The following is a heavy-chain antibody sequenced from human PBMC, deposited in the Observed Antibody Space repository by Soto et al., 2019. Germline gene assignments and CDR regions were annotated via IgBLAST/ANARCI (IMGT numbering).Heavy chain of an antibody. CDR1: GGSISSYY. V-gene: IGHV4-59*12. Sequence: SETLSLTCTVSGGSISSYYWSWIRQPPGKGLEWVGYIYYSGSTNYNPSLKSRVTISVDTSKNQFSLKLSSVTAADTAVYYCARWVKNYYGSGSSDYWGQGTLVTVSS. D-gene: IGHD3-10*01. CDR3: ARWVKNYYGSGSSDY. J-gene: IGHJ4*02. CDR2: IYYSGST.